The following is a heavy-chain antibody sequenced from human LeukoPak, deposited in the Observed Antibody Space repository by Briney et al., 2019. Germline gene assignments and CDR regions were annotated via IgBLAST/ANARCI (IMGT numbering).Heavy chain of an antibody. J-gene: IGHJ4*02. CDR1: GYTFTSYG. D-gene: IGHD5-12*01. CDR3: AREESVVATGITGDY. V-gene: IGHV1-18*01. CDR2: ISPYNGNT. Sequence: ASVKVSCKASGYTFTSYGISWVRQAPGQGLEWMGWISPYNGNTNYAQKLQGRVTMTTDTSTSTAYMELRSLRSDDTAVYYCAREESVVATGITGDYWGQGALVTVSS.